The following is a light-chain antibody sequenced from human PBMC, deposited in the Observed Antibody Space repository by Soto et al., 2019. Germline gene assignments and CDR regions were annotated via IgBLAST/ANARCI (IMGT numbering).Light chain of an antibody. CDR3: QYRSNWQAT. CDR1: QSVSSY. V-gene: IGKV3-11*01. J-gene: IGKJ4*01. Sequence: EIVLTQSPATLSLSPGERATLSCRASQSVSSYLAWYQQKPGQAPRLLIYDASNRATGIPARFSGSGSGTDFTLTISNLEPEDFAVYYCQYRSNWQATFGGGTKVEIK. CDR2: DAS.